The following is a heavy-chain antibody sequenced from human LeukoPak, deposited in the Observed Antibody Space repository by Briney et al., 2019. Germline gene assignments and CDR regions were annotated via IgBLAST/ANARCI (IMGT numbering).Heavy chain of an antibody. V-gene: IGHV1-18*01. CDR2: MSAYNGNT. CDR3: ARGGYFGYCSGRSCPDAFDI. CDR1: GYTFTSYG. Sequence: ASVKVSCKASGYTFTSYGISWVRQAPGQGLEWMGWMSAYNGNTNYAQKLQGRVTMTTDTSTSTAYMELRSLRSDDTAVYYCARGGYFGYCSGRSCPDAFDIWGQGTMVTVSS. D-gene: IGHD2-15*01. J-gene: IGHJ3*02.